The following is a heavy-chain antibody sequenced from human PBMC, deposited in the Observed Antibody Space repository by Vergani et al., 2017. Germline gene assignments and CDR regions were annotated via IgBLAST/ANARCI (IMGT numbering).Heavy chain of an antibody. D-gene: IGHD6-13*01. CDR3: ARGSSWYGMDV. CDR2: INHSGST. V-gene: IGHV4-34*01. CDR1: GGSFSGYY. J-gene: IGHJ6*02. Sequence: QVQLQQWGAGLLKPSETLSLTCAVYGGSFSGYYWSWIRQPPGKGLEWIGEINHSGSTNYNPSLKSRVTISVDTSKNQFSLKLSSVTAADTAVYYWARGSSWYGMDVWGQGTTVTVSS.